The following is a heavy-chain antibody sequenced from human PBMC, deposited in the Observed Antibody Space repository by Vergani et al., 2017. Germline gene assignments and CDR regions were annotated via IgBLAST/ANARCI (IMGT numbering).Heavy chain of an antibody. D-gene: IGHD5-12*01. J-gene: IGHJ2*01. CDR3: ARGTGGLRPGACDL. Sequence: QVQLQESGPGLVKPSETLSLTCTVSGGSVSSGSYYWSWIRQPAGKGLEWIGYIYYSGSTNYNPSLKSRVTISVDTSKNQFSLKLSSVTAADTAVYYCARGTGGLRPGACDLWGRGTLVTVSS. CDR1: GGSVSSGSYY. V-gene: IGHV4-61*10. CDR2: IYYSGST.